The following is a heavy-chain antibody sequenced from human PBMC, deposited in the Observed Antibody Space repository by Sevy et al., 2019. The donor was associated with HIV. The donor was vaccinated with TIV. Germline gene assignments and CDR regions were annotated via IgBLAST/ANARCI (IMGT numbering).Heavy chain of an antibody. Sequence: ETLSLTCTVSGGSISSYYWSWIRQPAGKGLEWIGRIYTSGSTNYNPSLKSRVTMSVDTSKNQFSLKLSSVTAADTAVYYCAGVGPPGGNYYDSSGYYFFDYWGQGTLVTVSS. CDR2: IYTSGST. J-gene: IGHJ4*02. CDR3: AGVGPPGGNYYDSSGYYFFDY. V-gene: IGHV4-4*07. D-gene: IGHD3-22*01. CDR1: GGSISSYY.